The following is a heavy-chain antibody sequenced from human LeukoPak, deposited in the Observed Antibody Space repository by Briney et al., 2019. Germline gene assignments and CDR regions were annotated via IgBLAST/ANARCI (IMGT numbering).Heavy chain of an antibody. Sequence: SETLSLTXAVYGGSFSGYYWSWIRQPPGKGLEWIGEINHSGSTNYNPSLKSRVTISVDTSKNQFSLKLSSVTAADTAVYYCARETSSVNWFDPWGQGTLVTVSS. CDR1: GGSFSGYY. CDR3: ARETSSVNWFDP. CDR2: INHSGST. J-gene: IGHJ5*02. D-gene: IGHD4-17*01. V-gene: IGHV4-34*01.